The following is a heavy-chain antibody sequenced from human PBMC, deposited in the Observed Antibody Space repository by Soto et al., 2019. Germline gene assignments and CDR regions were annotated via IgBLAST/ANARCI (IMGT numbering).Heavy chain of an antibody. V-gene: IGHV3-30-3*01. CDR3: ARGPDYYDSSGYYYAIDYYYYGMDV. Sequence: PGGSLRLSCAASGFTFSSYAMHWVRQAPGKGLEWVAVISYDGSNKYYADSVKGRFTISRDNSKNTLYLQMNSLRAEDTAVYYCARGPDYYDSSGYYYAIDYYYYGMDVWGQGTTVTVSS. CDR2: ISYDGSNK. D-gene: IGHD3-22*01. CDR1: GFTFSSYA. J-gene: IGHJ6*02.